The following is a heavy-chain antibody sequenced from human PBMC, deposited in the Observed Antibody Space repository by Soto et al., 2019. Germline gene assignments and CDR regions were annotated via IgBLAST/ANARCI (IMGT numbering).Heavy chain of an antibody. CDR2: TYHSGST. J-gene: IGHJ4*02. CDR1: GDSISSSSYY. CDR3: ARQSSGWSGRGLDY. V-gene: IGHV4-39*01. Sequence: SETLSLTCTVSGDSISSSSYYWGWIRQTPGKGLEWIGSTYHSGSTYYNPSLKSRVSISIDTSKNQFSLKLSSVTAADTAVYYCARQSSGWSGRGLDYWGQGTLVTVS. D-gene: IGHD6-19*01.